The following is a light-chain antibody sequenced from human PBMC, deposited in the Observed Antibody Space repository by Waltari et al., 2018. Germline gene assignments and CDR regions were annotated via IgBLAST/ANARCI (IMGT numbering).Light chain of an antibody. J-gene: IGLJ1*01. CDR1: NPNIRSTT. CDR3: AAWDDSLRGDV. Sequence: QPVLTQPPSASGTPGQRVTLSCSGRNPNIRSTTVNWYQQFPGTAPKLPIYTNNQRPSGVPDRFSGSKSGTSASLAISGLQSEDEAEYYCAAWDDSLRGDVFGTGTKVTVL. CDR2: TNN. V-gene: IGLV1-44*01.